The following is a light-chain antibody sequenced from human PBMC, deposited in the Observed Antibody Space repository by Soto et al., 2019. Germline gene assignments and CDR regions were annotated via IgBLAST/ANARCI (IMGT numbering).Light chain of an antibody. Sequence: DIQMTQSPSSLSASVGDRVTITCRASQDVSKYLNWYQHKPGKAPNRLIYGASTLQSGVTSRFSGTGSGTDFTLTISSLQPEDFATYYCQQADRAPWTFGQGTMVEIK. CDR1: QDVSKY. V-gene: IGKV1-39*01. CDR3: QQADRAPWT. CDR2: GAS. J-gene: IGKJ1*01.